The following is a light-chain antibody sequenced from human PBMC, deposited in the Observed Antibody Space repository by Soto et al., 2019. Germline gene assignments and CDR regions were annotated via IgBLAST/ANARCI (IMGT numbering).Light chain of an antibody. CDR1: SSDVGGYNY. J-gene: IGLJ1*01. CDR2: EVS. CDR3: SSYTSSSVYV. Sequence: QSVLTQPASVSGSPGQSITISCTGTSSDVGGYNYVSWYQQHPGKAPKLMIYEVSNRPSGVSNRFSGSKSGNTASLTISGLQAEDEADYYCSSYTSSSVYVFGTGTKVTV. V-gene: IGLV2-14*01.